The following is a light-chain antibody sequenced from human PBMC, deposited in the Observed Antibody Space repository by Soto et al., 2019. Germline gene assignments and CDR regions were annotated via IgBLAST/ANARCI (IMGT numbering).Light chain of an antibody. CDR2: AAS. J-gene: IGKJ1*01. CDR1: QGIRND. CDR3: QQYDSFSVT. V-gene: IGKV1-6*01. Sequence: IQMTQSRSTLSASLGETVPITCRASQGIRNDLGWYQQKPGSAPKLLIYAASSLQSGVPSRFSGSGSGTDFTLTISSLQPDDFATYYCQQYDSFSVTFGQGTKVDI.